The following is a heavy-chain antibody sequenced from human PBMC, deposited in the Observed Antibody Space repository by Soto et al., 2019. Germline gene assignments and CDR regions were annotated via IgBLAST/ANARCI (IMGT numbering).Heavy chain of an antibody. J-gene: IGHJ3*02. CDR2: INHSGST. CDR3: TRGRRSSGIHAASHI. D-gene: IGHD1-26*01. V-gene: IGHV4-34*01. CDR1: GRSFSGYY. Sequence: SETLSLTCAVYGRSFSGYYWTWIRRPPGKGMEWIGEINHSGSTNCNPSLKSRVTISVDTSKNQFSLKLSSVTAADTAVYYCTRGRRSSGIHAASHIWGQGTMVTVS.